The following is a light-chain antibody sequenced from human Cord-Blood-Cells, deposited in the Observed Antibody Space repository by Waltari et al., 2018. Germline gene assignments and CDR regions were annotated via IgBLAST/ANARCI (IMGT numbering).Light chain of an antibody. V-gene: IGLV1-44*01. CDR1: SSNLGSNT. Sequence: QSVLTQPPSASGTPGQRVTISCSGSSSNLGSNTVNWYQQLPGPAPKLLIYSNNQRPSGVPDRFSGSKSGTSASLAISGLQSEDEADYYCAAWDDSLNGQVVFGGGTKLTVL. J-gene: IGLJ2*01. CDR2: SNN. CDR3: AAWDDSLNGQVV.